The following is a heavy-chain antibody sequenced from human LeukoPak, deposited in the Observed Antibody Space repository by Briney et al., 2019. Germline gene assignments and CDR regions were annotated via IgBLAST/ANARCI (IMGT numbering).Heavy chain of an antibody. D-gene: IGHD4-17*01. Sequence: SETLSLTCTVSGGSISSRSYYWGWIRQPPGKGLEWIGSIYYSGSTYYNPSLKSRVTISVDTSKNQFSLKLSSVTAADTAVYYCARDDYGDYDYYYYMDVWGKGTTVTVSS. J-gene: IGHJ6*03. CDR3: ARDDYGDYDYYYYMDV. CDR2: IYYSGST. CDR1: GGSISSRSYY. V-gene: IGHV4-39*07.